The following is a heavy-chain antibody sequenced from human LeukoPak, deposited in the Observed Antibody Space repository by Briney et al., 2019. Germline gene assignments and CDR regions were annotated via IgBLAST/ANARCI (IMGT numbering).Heavy chain of an antibody. J-gene: IGHJ4*02. CDR2: ISDNEGRT. CDR1: GFTFNYYA. D-gene: IGHD5-18*01. Sequence: GGSLRLSCAASGFTFNYYAMSWVRQAPGKGLEWVSGISDNEGRTYYTDSVKGRFTISRDNAKSTVYLQMHNLRADDTAVYFCARHDSFIPYWGQGTLVTVSS. V-gene: IGHV3-23*01. CDR3: ARHDSFIPY.